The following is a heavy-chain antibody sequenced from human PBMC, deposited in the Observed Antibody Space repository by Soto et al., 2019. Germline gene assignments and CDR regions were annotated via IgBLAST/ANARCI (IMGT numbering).Heavy chain of an antibody. V-gene: IGHV4-59*01. CDR2: IYYSGST. D-gene: IGHD6-13*01. CDR3: ARARGGYSSSWEWEVLADFDY. CDR1: GGSISSYY. Sequence: PSETLSLTCTVSGGSISSYYWSWIRQPPGKGLEWIGYIYYSGSTNYNPSLKSRVTISVDTSKNQFSLKLSSVTAADTAVYYCARARGGYSSSWEWEVLADFDYWGQGTLVTVSS. J-gene: IGHJ4*02.